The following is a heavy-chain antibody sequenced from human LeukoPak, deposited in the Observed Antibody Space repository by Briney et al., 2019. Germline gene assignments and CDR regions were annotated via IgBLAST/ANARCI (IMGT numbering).Heavy chain of an antibody. CDR2: ISGSGGST. D-gene: IGHD5-12*01. CDR3: ARGGYSGFDV. V-gene: IGHV3-23*01. J-gene: IGHJ3*01. CDR1: GFTFRSYA. Sequence: QSGGSQKRSCAASGFTFRSYAMSWVRQAPGKGLEWVSVISGSGGSTPYAESVKGRFTISRENAKNSLYLQMNSLRSGDTAVYYCARGGYSGFDVWGQGTVVTVSS.